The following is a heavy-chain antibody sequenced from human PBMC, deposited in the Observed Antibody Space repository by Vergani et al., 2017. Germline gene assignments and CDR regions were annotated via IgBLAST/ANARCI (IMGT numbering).Heavy chain of an antibody. CDR3: ARVFKFGEPEDY. Sequence: QVQLVQSGAEVKKPGSSVKVSCKASGGTFSSYAISWVRQAPGQGLEWMGGIIPIFGIANYAQKFQGRVTITADKSTSTAYMELSSLRCEDTAVYYCARVFKFGEPEDYWGQGTLVTVSS. J-gene: IGHJ4*02. CDR2: IIPIFGIA. D-gene: IGHD3-10*01. V-gene: IGHV1-69*17. CDR1: GGTFSSYA.